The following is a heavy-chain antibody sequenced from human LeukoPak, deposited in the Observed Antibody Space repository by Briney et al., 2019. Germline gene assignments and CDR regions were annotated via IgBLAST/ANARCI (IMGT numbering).Heavy chain of an antibody. CDR3: ASRVITNPW. V-gene: IGHV4-38-2*01. CDR1: GYSTSTAYY. Sequence: SETLSLTCVVSGYSTSTAYYWGWIRQPPGKGLEWIGSIYRTGNTHYNPSLKDRVTLSVDTSKNQFSLNLSSVTAADTAVYYCASRVITNPWWGRGTLVTVSS. D-gene: IGHD1-1*01. J-gene: IGHJ4*02. CDR2: IYRTGNT.